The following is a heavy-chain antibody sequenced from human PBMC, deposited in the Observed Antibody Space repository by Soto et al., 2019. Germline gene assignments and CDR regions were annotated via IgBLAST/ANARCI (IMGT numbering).Heavy chain of an antibody. CDR2: IKQDGSEK. CDR3: ARHAGFCLPGAMDY. J-gene: IGHJ4*02. CDR1: GFTFSSYW. V-gene: IGHV3-7*04. Sequence: EVQLVESGGGMVQPGGSLRLSCAASGFTFSSYWMSWVRQAPGKGLEWVANIKQDGSEKNYVDSVKGRFTITRDNAENSLYLQINSLIVEDTAVYFCARHAGFCLPGAMDYWGQGTLVTVSS. D-gene: IGHD2-2*01.